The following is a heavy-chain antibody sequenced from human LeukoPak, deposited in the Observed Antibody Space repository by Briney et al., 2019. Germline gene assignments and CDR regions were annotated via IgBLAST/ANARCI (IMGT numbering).Heavy chain of an antibody. CDR1: GFTFSNAW. V-gene: IGHV3-15*01. Sequence: PGGSLRLSCAASGFTFSNAWMSWVRQAPGKGLEWVGRIKSKTDGGTTDYGAPVKGRFTISRDDSKDTLYVQMHSLKTEDTAVYYCSLTYFDILTGYGLDVWGQGTTVTVSS. CDR2: IKSKTDGGTT. CDR3: SLTYFDILTGYGLDV. J-gene: IGHJ6*02. D-gene: IGHD3-9*01.